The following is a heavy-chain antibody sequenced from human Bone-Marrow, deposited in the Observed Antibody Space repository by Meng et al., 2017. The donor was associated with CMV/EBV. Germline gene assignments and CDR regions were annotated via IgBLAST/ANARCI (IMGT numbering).Heavy chain of an antibody. V-gene: IGHV1-18*01. J-gene: IGHJ4*02. CDR1: GYTFSSYG. D-gene: IGHD4-17*01. CDR2: ISGYNGDT. Sequence: ASVKVSCKASGYTFSSYGVTWMRQAPGQGLEWMGWISGYNGDTKSAQKVQDRVTMTTDTSTSTAYMELRSLNSDDTAVYYCARDTPTVTTGGGPEYWGQGTLVTFSS. CDR3: ARDTPTVTTGGGPEY.